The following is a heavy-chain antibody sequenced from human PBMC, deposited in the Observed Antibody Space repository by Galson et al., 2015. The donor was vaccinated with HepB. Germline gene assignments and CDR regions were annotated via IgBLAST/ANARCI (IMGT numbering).Heavy chain of an antibody. D-gene: IGHD6-13*01. Sequence: SVKVSCKVSGYTLTALSMHWVRQAPGKGLEWTGVFDPEDGETIYAQKFQGRVTMTEDTSTDTAYMDLSSLRSEDTAVYYCATDLVAAAVHAFDIWGQGTMVTVSS. CDR3: ATDLVAAAVHAFDI. J-gene: IGHJ3*02. CDR1: GYTLTALS. V-gene: IGHV1-24*01. CDR2: FDPEDGET.